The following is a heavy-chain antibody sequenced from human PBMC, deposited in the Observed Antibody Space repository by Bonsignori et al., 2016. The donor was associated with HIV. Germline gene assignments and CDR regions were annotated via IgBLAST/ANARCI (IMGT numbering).Heavy chain of an antibody. D-gene: IGHD3-22*01. CDR3: ARGGYYYDNERD. J-gene: IGHJ1*01. Sequence: SETLSLTCAVSGYSITSGYYWGWIRQPPGKGLEWIGTIYHSGSTYYNPSLTSRVTISVDTSRNQFSLKVNSVTAADTAVYYCARGGYYYDNERDWGQGTLVTVSS. CDR2: IYHSGST. CDR1: GYSITSGYY. V-gene: IGHV4-38-2*01.